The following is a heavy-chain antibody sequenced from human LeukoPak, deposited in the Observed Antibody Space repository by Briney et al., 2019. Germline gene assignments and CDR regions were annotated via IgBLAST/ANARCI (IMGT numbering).Heavy chain of an antibody. CDR1: GFTFSSYA. V-gene: IGHV3-30*04. Sequence: PGRSLRLSCAASGFTFSSYAMHWVRQAPGKGLEWVAVIPYDGSNKYYADSVKGRFTISRDNSKNTLYLQMNSLRAEDTAVYYCARDKLTGLFDYWGQGTLVTVSS. CDR3: ARDKLTGLFDY. CDR2: IPYDGSNK. J-gene: IGHJ4*02. D-gene: IGHD1-20*01.